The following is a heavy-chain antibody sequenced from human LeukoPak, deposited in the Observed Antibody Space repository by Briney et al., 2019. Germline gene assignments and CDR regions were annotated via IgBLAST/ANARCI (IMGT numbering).Heavy chain of an antibody. CDR3: ARRISGVVPAAMKANWFDP. D-gene: IGHD2-2*01. J-gene: IGHJ5*02. CDR2: INHSGST. CDR1: GGSFSGYY. Sequence: SETLSLTCAVYGGSFSGYYWSWIRQPPGKGLEWIGEINHSGSTNYNPSLKSRVTISVDTSKNQFSLKLSSVTAADAAVYYCARRISGVVPAAMKANWFDPWGQGTLVTVSS. V-gene: IGHV4-34*01.